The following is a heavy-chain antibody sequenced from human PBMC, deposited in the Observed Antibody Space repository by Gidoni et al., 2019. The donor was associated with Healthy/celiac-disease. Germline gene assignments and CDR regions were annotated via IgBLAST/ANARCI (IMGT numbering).Heavy chain of an antibody. CDR3: ARSFTMVRGVIVGFDY. CDR1: GYSISSGYY. J-gene: IGHJ4*02. D-gene: IGHD3-10*01. CDR2: IYHSGST. Sequence: QVQLQESGPGLVKPSETLSLTCAVSGYSISSGYYWGWIRQPPGKGLEWIGSIYHSGSTYYNPSLKSRVTISVDTSKNQFSLKLSSVTAADTAVYYCARSFTMVRGVIVGFDYWGQGTLVTVSS. V-gene: IGHV4-38-2*01.